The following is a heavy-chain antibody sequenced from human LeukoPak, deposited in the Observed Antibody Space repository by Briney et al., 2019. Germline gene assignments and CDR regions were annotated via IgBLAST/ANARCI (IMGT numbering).Heavy chain of an antibody. CDR2: INHSGST. CDR3: ARGKGITIFGVPRYFDY. CDR1: GGSFSGYY. D-gene: IGHD3-3*01. V-gene: IGHV4-34*01. Sequence: SETLSLTCAVYGGSFSGYYWSWIRQPPGKGLEWIGEINHSGSTNYNPPLKSRVTISVDTSENQFSLKLSSVTAADTAVYYCARGKGITIFGVPRYFDYWGQGTLVTVSS. J-gene: IGHJ4*02.